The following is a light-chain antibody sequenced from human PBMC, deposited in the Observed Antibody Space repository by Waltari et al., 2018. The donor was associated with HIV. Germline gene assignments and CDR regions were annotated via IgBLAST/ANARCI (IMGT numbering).Light chain of an antibody. CDR1: SSDVGGYHY. Sequence: QSALTQPASASGSPGQSITISCTGTSSDVGGYHYVSWYQQHPGKAPKLMIYDVSNRPSGVSNRFSGSKSGKTASLTISGLQAEDEADYYCSSYTSSSTRVFGGGTKLTVL. V-gene: IGLV2-14*03. J-gene: IGLJ2*01. CDR3: SSYTSSSTRV. CDR2: DVS.